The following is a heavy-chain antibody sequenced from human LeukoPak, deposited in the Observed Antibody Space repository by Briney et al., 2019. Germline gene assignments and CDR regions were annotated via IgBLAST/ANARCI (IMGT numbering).Heavy chain of an antibody. Sequence: SETLSLTCTVSGGSISGYYWSWIRQPPGKGLEWIGYIYYSGSTNYNPSLKSRVTISVDTSKNQFSLKLTSVTPADTAVYYCARDSGDYGDDEGWYFDLWGRGTLVTVSS. CDR2: IYYSGST. D-gene: IGHD4-17*01. CDR1: GGSISGYY. J-gene: IGHJ2*01. CDR3: ARDSGDYGDDEGWYFDL. V-gene: IGHV4-59*01.